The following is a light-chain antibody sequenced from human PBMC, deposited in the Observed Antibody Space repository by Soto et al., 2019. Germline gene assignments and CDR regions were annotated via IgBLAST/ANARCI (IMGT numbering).Light chain of an antibody. CDR1: QTVRKF. CDR2: TAS. CDR3: QQTYTLPRT. V-gene: IGKV1-39*01. Sequence: DVQMTQSPSSLSASVGDRVTIACWASQTVRKFVNWYQQNTGKVPDLLIYTASTLYSGVPSRFSGSESGTEFILTISNLHPEDFATYYCQQTYTLPRTFAQGTNV. J-gene: IGKJ1*01.